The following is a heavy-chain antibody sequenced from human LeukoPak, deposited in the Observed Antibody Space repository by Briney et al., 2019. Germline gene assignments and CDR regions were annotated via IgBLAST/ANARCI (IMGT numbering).Heavy chain of an antibody. CDR1: GGSISSGGYY. CDR3: ARGKIVATTLDY. Sequence: SETLSLTCTVSGGSISSGGYYWSWIRQHPGKGLEWIGYIYYSGSTYYNPSLKSRVTISVDTSKNQFSLKLSSVTAADTAVYYCARGKIVATTLDYWGQGTRVTVSS. J-gene: IGHJ4*02. V-gene: IGHV4-31*03. CDR2: IYYSGST. D-gene: IGHD5-12*01.